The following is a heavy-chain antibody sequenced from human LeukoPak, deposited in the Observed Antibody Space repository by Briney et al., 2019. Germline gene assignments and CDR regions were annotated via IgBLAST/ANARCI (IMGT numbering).Heavy chain of an antibody. D-gene: IGHD3-10*01. J-gene: IGHJ4*02. CDR1: GLTVSSNH. CDR2: IYSGGSS. V-gene: IGHV3-53*01. Sequence: PGGSLRLSCAASGLTVSSNHMSWVRQAPGKGLEWVSAIYSGGSSHYADSVKGRFTISRDNSKNTVYLQMNGLRAEDTAVYFCAREERFGEIDYWGQGTLVTVSS. CDR3: AREERFGEIDY.